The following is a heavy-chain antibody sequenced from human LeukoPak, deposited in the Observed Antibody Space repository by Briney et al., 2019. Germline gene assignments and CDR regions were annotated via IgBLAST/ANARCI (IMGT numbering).Heavy chain of an antibody. D-gene: IGHD1-7*01. Sequence: PSETLSLTCAVYGGSFSGYYWSWIRQPPGKGLEWIGEINHSGSTNYNPSLKSRVTISVDTSKNQFSLKLSSVTAADTAVYYCARGSPGVIYNWNYERPEKSDAFDIWGQGTMVTVSS. CDR1: GGSFSGYY. CDR2: INHSGST. J-gene: IGHJ3*02. CDR3: ARGSPGVIYNWNYERPEKSDAFDI. V-gene: IGHV4-34*01.